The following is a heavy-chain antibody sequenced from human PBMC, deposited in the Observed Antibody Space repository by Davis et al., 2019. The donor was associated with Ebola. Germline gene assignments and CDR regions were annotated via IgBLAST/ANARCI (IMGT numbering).Heavy chain of an antibody. D-gene: IGHD1-1*01. Sequence: PSETLSLTCNVSGGSISSYYWSWIRQPPGEGLQWIGYIFYTGSTNYNPSLKNRVTISVDTSKNQFSLKLSSVTAADTAVYYCARQRGYNGNLDYWGQGTPVTVSS. CDR2: IFYTGST. V-gene: IGHV4-59*08. J-gene: IGHJ4*02. CDR1: GGSISSYY. CDR3: ARQRGYNGNLDY.